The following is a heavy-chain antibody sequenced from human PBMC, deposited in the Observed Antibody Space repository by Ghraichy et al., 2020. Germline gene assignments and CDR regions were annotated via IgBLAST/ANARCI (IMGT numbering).Heavy chain of an antibody. V-gene: IGHV4-4*02. J-gene: IGHJ3*02. CDR1: AGSISSSNW. CDR2: IHHSGST. CDR3: AKDGISDALDI. D-gene: IGHD2-15*01. Sequence: GSLRLSCTVSAGSISSSNWWTWVRQPPGKGLEWIGEIHHSGSTKYNPSLKSRVTISLDKSKNQFSLNVNSVTAADSAVYYCAKDGISDALDIWGQGTMVTVSS.